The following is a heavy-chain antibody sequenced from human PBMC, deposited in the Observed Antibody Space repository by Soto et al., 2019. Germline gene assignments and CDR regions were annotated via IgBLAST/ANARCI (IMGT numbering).Heavy chain of an antibody. J-gene: IGHJ5*02. V-gene: IGHV1-46*01. CDR2: INPSGGST. D-gene: IGHD3-9*01. Sequence: ASVKVSGKASGYTFTSYYMHWVRQAPGQGLGWMGIINPSGGSTSYAQKFQGRVTMTRDTSTSTVYMELSSLRSEDTAVYYCAREAGLRYFDWLLFAEENGFDPWGQGTLVTVSS. CDR1: GYTFTSYY. CDR3: AREAGLRYFDWLLFAEENGFDP.